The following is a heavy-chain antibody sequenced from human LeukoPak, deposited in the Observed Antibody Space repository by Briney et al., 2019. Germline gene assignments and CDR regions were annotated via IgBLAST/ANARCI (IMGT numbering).Heavy chain of an antibody. Sequence: SQTLSLTCTVSGSSISSGDYYWSWIRQPPGKGLEWIGYIYYSGSTYYNPSLKSRVTISVDTSKNQFSLELSSVTAADTAVYYCARVGDIVVVPGTGWFDPWGQGTLVTVSS. CDR1: GSSISSGDYY. J-gene: IGHJ5*02. CDR3: ARVGDIVVVPGTGWFDP. CDR2: IYYSGST. V-gene: IGHV4-30-4*08. D-gene: IGHD2-2*01.